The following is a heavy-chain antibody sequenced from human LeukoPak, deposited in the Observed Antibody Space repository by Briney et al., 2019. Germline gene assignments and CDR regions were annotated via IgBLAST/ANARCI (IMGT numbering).Heavy chain of an antibody. J-gene: IGHJ4*02. CDR3: ARSSYYESSGYYLLDY. D-gene: IGHD3-22*01. CDR1: GGSISSSNW. V-gene: IGHV4-4*02. Sequence: PSETLSLTCAVSGGSISSSNWWSWVRQPPGKGLEWIGEINHSGSTNYNPSLKSRVTISVDTSKNQFSLKLSSVTAADTAVYYCARSSYYESSGYYLLDYWGEGTLVTVSS. CDR2: INHSGST.